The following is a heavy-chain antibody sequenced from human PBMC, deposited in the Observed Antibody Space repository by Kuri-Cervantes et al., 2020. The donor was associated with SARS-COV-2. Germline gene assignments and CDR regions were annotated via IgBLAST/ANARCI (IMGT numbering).Heavy chain of an antibody. Sequence: SETLSLTCTVSGGSISSSSYYWGWIRQPPGKGLEWIGSIYYSGSTYYNPSLKSRVTISVDTSKNQFSLKLSSVTAADTAVYYCASPFSRGYYRYWGQGTLVTVSS. CDR1: GGSISSSSYY. V-gene: IGHV4-39*01. J-gene: IGHJ4*02. D-gene: IGHD3-22*01. CDR2: IYYSGST. CDR3: ASPFSRGYYRY.